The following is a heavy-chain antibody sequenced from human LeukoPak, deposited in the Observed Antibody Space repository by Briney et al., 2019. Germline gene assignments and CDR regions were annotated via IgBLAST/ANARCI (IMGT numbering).Heavy chain of an antibody. CDR2: INPNSGGT. V-gene: IGHV1-2*02. CDR1: GYTFSGYY. Sequence: GASVKVSCKASGYTFSGYYLHWVRQAPGQGLEWMGWINPNSGGTNSAQKFQGRVTMTRETSISTAYMELSRLRSDDTAAYYCARGAVSGYDWVLGAFDIWGQGTMVTVSS. D-gene: IGHD5-12*01. J-gene: IGHJ3*02. CDR3: ARGAVSGYDWVLGAFDI.